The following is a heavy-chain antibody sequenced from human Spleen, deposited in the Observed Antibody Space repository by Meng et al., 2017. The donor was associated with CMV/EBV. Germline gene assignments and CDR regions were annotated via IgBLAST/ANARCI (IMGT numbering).Heavy chain of an antibody. Sequence: SETLSLTCTVSYGSVSSGSYNWSWIRQPPGKGLEWIGYIYYSGRTNYNPSLKSRVTISIDTSKNQFSLKLSSVTAADTAVYYCASGNFWSGYYTGTQLEGMDVWGQGTTVTVSS. CDR2: IYYSGRT. J-gene: IGHJ6*02. V-gene: IGHV4-61*01. CDR3: ASGNFWSGYYTGTQLEGMDV. D-gene: IGHD3-3*01. CDR1: YGSVSSGSYN.